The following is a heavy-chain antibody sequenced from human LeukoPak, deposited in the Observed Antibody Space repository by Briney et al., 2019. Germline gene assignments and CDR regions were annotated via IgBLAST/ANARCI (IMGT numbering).Heavy chain of an antibody. CDR3: ARGSSYGFSMGY. CDR2: ISTYNGNT. CDR1: GYTFTSYG. V-gene: IGHV1-18*01. D-gene: IGHD5-18*01. J-gene: IGHJ4*02. Sequence: ASVKVSCKASGYTFTSYGINWVRQAPGQGLEWMGWISTYNGNTNYAHKLQGRVTTTTDTSTSTAYMDLRSLRSDDTAVYYCARGSSYGFSMGYWGQGTLVTVSS.